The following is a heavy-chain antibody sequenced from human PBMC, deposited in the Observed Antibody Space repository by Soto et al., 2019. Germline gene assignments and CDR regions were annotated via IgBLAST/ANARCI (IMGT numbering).Heavy chain of an antibody. J-gene: IGHJ4*02. D-gene: IGHD2-15*01. CDR1: GGSISSYY. CDR3: ARHRVYCSGGSCYPLLDY. V-gene: IGHV4-59*08. Sequence: SETLSLTCTVSGGSISSYYWSWIRQPPGKGLEWIGYIYYSGSTNYNPSLKSRVTISVDTSKNQFSLKLSSVTAADTAVYYCARHRVYCSGGSCYPLLDYWGQGTLVTVSS. CDR2: IYYSGST.